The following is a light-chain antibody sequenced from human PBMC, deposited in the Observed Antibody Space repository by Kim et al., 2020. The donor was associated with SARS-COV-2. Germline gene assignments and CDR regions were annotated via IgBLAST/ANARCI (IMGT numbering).Light chain of an antibody. CDR2: YDS. CDR3: QVWDSTSDHRVV. V-gene: IGLV3-21*04. CDR1: SIGCKG. Sequence: PGHAARVSCGGDSIGCKGVHSYQQKPGPAPVLVIYYDSDRPSGIPERFSGSNSGNTATLTISRVEAGDEADYYCQVWDSTSDHRVVFGGGTQLTVL. J-gene: IGLJ2*01.